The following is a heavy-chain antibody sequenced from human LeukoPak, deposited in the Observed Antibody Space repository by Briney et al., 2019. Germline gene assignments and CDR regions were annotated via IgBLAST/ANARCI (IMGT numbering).Heavy chain of an antibody. CDR1: GFTFSNYG. V-gene: IGHV3-23*01. Sequence: GGSLRLSCAASGFTFSNYGMSWVRQAPGKGLEWVSTISGSGGSTYYADSVKGRFTISRDNSKNTLYLQMNSLRAEDTAVYYCAKGSSGYGYYYMDVWGKGTTVTVSS. D-gene: IGHD4-17*01. J-gene: IGHJ6*03. CDR3: AKGSSGYGYYYMDV. CDR2: ISGSGGST.